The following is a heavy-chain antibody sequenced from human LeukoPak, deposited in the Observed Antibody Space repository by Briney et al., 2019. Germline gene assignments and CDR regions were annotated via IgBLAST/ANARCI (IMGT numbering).Heavy chain of an antibody. CDR1: GYSFASYW. CDR2: IYPGDSDT. V-gene: IGHV5-51*01. Sequence: GESLKISCQGSGYSFASYWIAWVRQMPGKGLEWMGIIYPGDSDTRYSASFQGQVTISVDKSISTAYLQWSSLKASDTAMYYCARGGWKLSQADAYWGQGTLVTVSS. CDR3: ARGGWKLSQADAY. J-gene: IGHJ4*02. D-gene: IGHD3-16*02.